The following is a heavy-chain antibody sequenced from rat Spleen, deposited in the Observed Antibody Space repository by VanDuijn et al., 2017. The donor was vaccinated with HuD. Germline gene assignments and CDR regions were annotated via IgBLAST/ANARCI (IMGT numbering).Heavy chain of an antibody. CDR1: GYSITSNY. CDR3: ATYSDYATSPFAY. V-gene: IGHV3-1*01. Sequence: EVQLQESGPGLVKPSQSLSLTCSVTGYSITSNYWGWIRKFPGNKMEWIGHIKYSGSTSYNPSLKSRISITRDTSKNQFFLHLNSVTTEDTATYYCATYSDYATSPFAYWGRGTLVTVSS. CDR2: IKYSGST. D-gene: IGHD1-6*01. J-gene: IGHJ3*01.